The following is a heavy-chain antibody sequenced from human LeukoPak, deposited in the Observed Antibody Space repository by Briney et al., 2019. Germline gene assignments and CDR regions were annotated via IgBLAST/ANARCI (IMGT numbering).Heavy chain of an antibody. J-gene: IGHJ4*02. D-gene: IGHD1-26*01. CDR1: GGTFSTYA. CDR3: AREGEWELLPDY. CDR2: ISAYNGNT. Sequence: ASVKVSCKASGGTFSTYAISWVRQAPGQGLEWMGWISAYNGNTNYAQKLQGRVTMTTDTSTSTAYMELRSLRSDDTAVYYCAREGEWELLPDYWGQGTLVTVSS. V-gene: IGHV1-18*01.